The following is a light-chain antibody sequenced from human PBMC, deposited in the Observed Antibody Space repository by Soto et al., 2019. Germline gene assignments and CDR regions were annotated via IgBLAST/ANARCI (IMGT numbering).Light chain of an antibody. CDR3: QQYRSCPRT. V-gene: IGKV3-15*01. CDR2: GAS. CDR1: QSADIN. J-gene: IGKJ1*01. Sequence: EIVLTQSPATLSVSPGARVTLSCRASQSADINLAWYQQKPGQPPRLLIYGASTRATDMSGTFSGRGSGTEFTLTISSLRPEDFAVYYWQQYRSCPRTCGQGTKVEMK.